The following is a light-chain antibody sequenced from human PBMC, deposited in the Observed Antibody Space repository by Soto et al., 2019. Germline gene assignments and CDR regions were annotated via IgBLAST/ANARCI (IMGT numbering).Light chain of an antibody. CDR1: SSTVGGFNV. J-gene: IGLJ1*01. Sequence: QSVLTQPASVSGSPGQSITISCTGTSSTVGGFNVVSWYQQHPGKAPKVIIYEGIKRPSGVSNRFSGSNSGSTASLPISGLQAEDEADYYCCSYVGATTYVFVTGTKLTVL. CDR3: CSYVGATTYV. CDR2: EGI. V-gene: IGLV2-23*01.